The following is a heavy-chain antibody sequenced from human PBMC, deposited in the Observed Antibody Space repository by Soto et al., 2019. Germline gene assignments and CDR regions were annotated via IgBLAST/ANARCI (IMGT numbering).Heavy chain of an antibody. CDR1: GYTFTSYG. CDR2: ISAYNGNT. D-gene: IGHD2-2*02. Sequence: QVQLVQSGAEVKKPGASVKVSCKASGYTFTSYGISWVRQAPGQGLEWMGWISAYNGNTNYAQKLQGRVTMNTATYTSAAYVEVRNLSFDDTAVYYCGGSSWYCSSTSCYTVSGGYYGMDVWGQGTTVTVSS. CDR3: GGSSWYCSSTSCYTVSGGYYGMDV. V-gene: IGHV1-18*01. J-gene: IGHJ6*02.